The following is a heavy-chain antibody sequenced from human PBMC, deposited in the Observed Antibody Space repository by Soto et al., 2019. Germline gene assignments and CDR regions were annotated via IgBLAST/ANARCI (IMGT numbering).Heavy chain of an antibody. CDR1: GGSISSGDYY. D-gene: IGHD3-3*01. Sequence: SETLSLTCTVSGGSISSGDYYWSWIRQPPGKGLEWIGYIYYSGSTYYNPSLKSRVTISVDTSKNQFSLKLSSVTAADTAVYYCARDRETYYDFSSLYYYYGTDVWGQGTTVTVSS. CDR2: IYYSGST. CDR3: ARDRETYYDFSSLYYYYGTDV. J-gene: IGHJ6*02. V-gene: IGHV4-30-4*01.